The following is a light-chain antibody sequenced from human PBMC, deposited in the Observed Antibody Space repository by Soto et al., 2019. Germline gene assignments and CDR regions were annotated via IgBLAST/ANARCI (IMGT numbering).Light chain of an antibody. J-gene: IGLJ1*01. CDR2: DVS. Sequence: QCVLTQPPSVYVSPGQAVGISCTGTSSDVGSYNRVSWYQQPPGTAPKLMIYDVSSRPSEVPDRFSGSKSGNTASLTISGLQAEDEADYYCSSFTTSSTYVFGTGTKVTVL. CDR3: SSFTTSSTYV. CDR1: SSDVGSYNR. V-gene: IGLV2-18*02.